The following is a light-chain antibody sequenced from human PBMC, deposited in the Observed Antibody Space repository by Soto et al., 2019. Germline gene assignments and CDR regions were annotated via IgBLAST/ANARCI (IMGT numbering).Light chain of an antibody. CDR2: DVS. J-gene: IGLJ1*01. CDR3: SSYTSSSTLYV. V-gene: IGLV2-14*01. Sequence: QSVPTQPASVSGSPGQSITISCTGTSSDVGGYNYVSWYQQHPGKAPKLMIYDVSNRPSGVSNRFSGSKSGNTASLTISGLQAEDVADYYCSSYTSSSTLYVFGTGNKVTVL. CDR1: SSDVGGYNY.